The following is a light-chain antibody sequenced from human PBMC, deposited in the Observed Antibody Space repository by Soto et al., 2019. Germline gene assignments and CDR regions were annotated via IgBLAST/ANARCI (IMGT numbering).Light chain of an antibody. V-gene: IGKV3-15*01. CDR3: HQYENWPQT. CDR2: RAS. J-gene: IGKJ1*01. Sequence: ELVMTQSPATLSVSPGERATLSFRASQSISSNLAWYQQKLGQAPRLLIYRASTRATGIPARFSGSGSGTEFTLTISSLQSEDFALYYCHQYENWPQTFGQGTKVDIK. CDR1: QSISSN.